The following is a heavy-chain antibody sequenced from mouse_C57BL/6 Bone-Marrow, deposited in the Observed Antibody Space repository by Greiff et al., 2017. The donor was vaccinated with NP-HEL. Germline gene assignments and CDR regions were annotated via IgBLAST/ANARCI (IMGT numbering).Heavy chain of an antibody. J-gene: IGHJ4*01. CDR3: ARRDYEAMDY. Sequence: EVKLVESGGGLVKPGGSLKLSCAASGFTFSDYGMHWVRQAPEKGLEWVAYISSGSSTIYYADTVKGRFTISRDNAKNTLFLQMTSLRSEDTAMYYCARRDYEAMDYWGQGTSVTVSS. V-gene: IGHV5-17*01. CDR2: ISSGSSTI. CDR1: GFTFSDYG.